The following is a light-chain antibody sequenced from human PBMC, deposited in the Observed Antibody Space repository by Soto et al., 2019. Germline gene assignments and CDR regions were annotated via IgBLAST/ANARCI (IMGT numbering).Light chain of an antibody. Sequence: QSVLTQPASVSGSPGQSITISCTGTSSDVGGYNYVSWYQQHPGKAPKLMIYDVSNRPSGVSNRFSGSKSGNTASLTISGLQAEDVSDYYCSSYTSSITSYVFGTGTKVTVL. CDR1: SSDVGGYNY. CDR2: DVS. V-gene: IGLV2-14*01. CDR3: SSYTSSITSYV. J-gene: IGLJ1*01.